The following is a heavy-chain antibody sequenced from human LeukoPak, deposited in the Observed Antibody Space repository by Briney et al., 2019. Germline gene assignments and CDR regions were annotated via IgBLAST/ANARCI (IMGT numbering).Heavy chain of an antibody. CDR3: ARGEDAAKTHI. D-gene: IGHD5-18*01. V-gene: IGHV4-34*01. CDR2: IHPSGST. J-gene: IGHJ1*01. CDR1: GGSFSGHY. Sequence: SETLSLTCAVYGGSFSGHYRSWIRQPSGKGLEWIGEIHPSGSTYYNPSLESRVTISVDTSKNQLSLKLSSVTAADTAVYYCARGEDAAKTHIWGQGSLVTVSS.